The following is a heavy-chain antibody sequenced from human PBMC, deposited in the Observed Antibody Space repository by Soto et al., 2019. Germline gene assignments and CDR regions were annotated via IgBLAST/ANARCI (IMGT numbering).Heavy chain of an antibody. J-gene: IGHJ4*02. D-gene: IGHD3-9*01. CDR1: GFTFSSYS. CDR3: AREGTYYDILTGYYLYYFDY. Sequence: PGGSLRLSCAASGFTFSSYSMNWVRQAPGKGLEWVSSISSSSNYIHYADSVKGRFTISRDNAKNSLYPQVNSLRAEDTAVYYCAREGTYYDILTGYYLYYFDYWGQGTLVTVSS. V-gene: IGHV3-21*01. CDR2: ISSSSNYI.